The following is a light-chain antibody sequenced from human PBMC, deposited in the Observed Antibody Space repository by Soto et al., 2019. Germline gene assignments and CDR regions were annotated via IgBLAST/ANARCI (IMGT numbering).Light chain of an antibody. CDR1: QSVFYSSNNKNY. Sequence: IVMTQSPDSLAVSLGERATINCKSSQSVFYSSNNKNYLAWYRQKPGQPPKLIIYWASIRESGVPDRISGSGSGTDFPLTISSLQAEDVAVYYCQQYYSTPPYTFGQGTKLEIK. V-gene: IGKV4-1*01. CDR3: QQYYSTPPYT. CDR2: WAS. J-gene: IGKJ2*01.